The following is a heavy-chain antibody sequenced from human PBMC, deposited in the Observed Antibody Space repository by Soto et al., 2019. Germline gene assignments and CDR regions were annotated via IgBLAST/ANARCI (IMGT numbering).Heavy chain of an antibody. CDR2: ISVSGTSI. D-gene: IGHD3-16*01. V-gene: IGHV3-11*01. J-gene: IGHJ6*02. Sequence: TGGSLRLSCAASGFILSDYYMSWIRQAPGKGLDWVSYISVSGTSIYYADSVKGRFTVSRDNAKSSVYLQMNSLRAEDTAIYYCVRDGGPLSYYGLDVWGQGTTVTVSS. CDR3: VRDGGPLSYYGLDV. CDR1: GFILSDYY.